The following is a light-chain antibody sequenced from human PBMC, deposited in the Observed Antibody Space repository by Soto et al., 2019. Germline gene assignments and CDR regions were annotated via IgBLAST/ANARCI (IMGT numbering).Light chain of an antibody. V-gene: IGKV3-20*01. Sequence: EIVLTQSPGTLSLSPGERATLSCRASQSVSSTSLAWYQQIPGQAPRLLIYGASTRATGIPDRFSGSGSGTDFTLTISRLEPEDSAVYYCQQRKTFGQGTRWIS. CDR1: QSVSSTS. CDR3: QQRKT. CDR2: GAS. J-gene: IGKJ1*01.